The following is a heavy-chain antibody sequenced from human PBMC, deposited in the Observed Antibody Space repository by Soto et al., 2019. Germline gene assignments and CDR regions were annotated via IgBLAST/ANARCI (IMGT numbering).Heavy chain of an antibody. J-gene: IGHJ6*03. Sequence: GASVKVSCKASGYTFTSYYMHWVRQAPGQGPEWMGIINPSGGSTSYAQKFQGRVTMTRDTSTSTVYMELSSLRSEDTAVYYCARDSYDFWSGYVPGGYYYYMDVWGKGTTVTVSS. CDR1: GYTFTSYY. D-gene: IGHD3-3*01. CDR2: INPSGGST. CDR3: ARDSYDFWSGYVPGGYYYYMDV. V-gene: IGHV1-46*03.